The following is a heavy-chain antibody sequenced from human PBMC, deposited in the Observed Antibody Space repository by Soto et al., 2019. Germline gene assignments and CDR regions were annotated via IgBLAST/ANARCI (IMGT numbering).Heavy chain of an antibody. Sequence: QVQLVQSGAEVKKPGASVKVSCKASGYTFTSYGFSWVRQAPGQGLEWMGWINAYTGNTNYAQKFQGRVTMNTDTSTSTAHMELWSLISDDTAVYYCARSWVTGKGGMDVWGQGPTVTVSS. CDR2: INAYTGNT. D-gene: IGHD3-16*01. J-gene: IGHJ6*02. CDR1: GYTFTSYG. V-gene: IGHV1-18*04. CDR3: ARSWVTGKGGMDV.